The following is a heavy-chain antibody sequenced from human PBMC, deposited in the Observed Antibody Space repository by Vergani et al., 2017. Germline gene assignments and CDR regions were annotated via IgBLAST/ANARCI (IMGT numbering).Heavy chain of an antibody. V-gene: IGHV1-69*01. CDR1: GGTFSSYA. CDR3: ARVSGYSGYLRQNDYYYYMDV. Sequence: QVQLVQSGAEVKKPGSSVKVSCKASGGTFSSYAISWVRQAPGQGLEWMGGIIPIFGTANYAQKFQGRLTITADESTSTAYMELRSLRSEDTAVYYGARVSGYSGYLRQNDYYYYMDVWGKGTTVTVSS. D-gene: IGHD5-12*01. CDR2: IIPIFGTA. J-gene: IGHJ6*03.